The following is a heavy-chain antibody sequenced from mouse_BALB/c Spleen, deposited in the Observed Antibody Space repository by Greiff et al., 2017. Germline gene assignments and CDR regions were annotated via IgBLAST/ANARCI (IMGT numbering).Heavy chain of an antibody. CDR1: GFTFSSYA. Sequence: EVNVVESGGGLVKPGGSLKLSCAASGFTFSSYAMSWVRQTPEKRLEWVASISSGGSTYYPDSVKGRFTISRDNARNILYLQMSSLRSEDTAMYYCARAWITTVVPYYAMDYWGQGTSVTVSS. D-gene: IGHD1-1*01. CDR2: ISSGGST. J-gene: IGHJ4*01. V-gene: IGHV5-6-5*01. CDR3: ARAWITTVVPYYAMDY.